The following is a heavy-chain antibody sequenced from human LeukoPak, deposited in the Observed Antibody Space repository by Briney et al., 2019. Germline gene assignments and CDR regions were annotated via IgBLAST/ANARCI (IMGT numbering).Heavy chain of an antibody. J-gene: IGHJ3*02. CDR2: IKEDGSEK. V-gene: IGHV3-7*01. Sequence: GSLRLSCTASGFTFSSYWVSWVRQAPGKGLEWVANIKEDGSEKNYVESVKGRFTISRDNAKNSLYLQMNSLRAEDTAVYYCARGDRITMIEGDAFDIWGQGTMVTVSS. CDR1: GFTFSSYW. CDR3: ARGDRITMIEGDAFDI. D-gene: IGHD3-22*01.